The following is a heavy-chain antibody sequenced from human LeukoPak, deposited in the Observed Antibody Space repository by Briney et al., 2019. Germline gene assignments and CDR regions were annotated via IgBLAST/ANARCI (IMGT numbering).Heavy chain of an antibody. J-gene: IGHJ5*02. CDR2: FHTSGST. CDR3: AREIIAARPWFDP. CDR1: GGSISSGDYY. Sequence: PSQTLSLTCTVSGGSISSGDYYWSWIRQPAGKGLEWIGRFHTSGSTNYSPSLKSRVTVSADTYKNQFSLKLSSVTAADTAVYYCAREIIAARPWFDPWAQGILVTVSS. D-gene: IGHD6-13*01. V-gene: IGHV4-61*02.